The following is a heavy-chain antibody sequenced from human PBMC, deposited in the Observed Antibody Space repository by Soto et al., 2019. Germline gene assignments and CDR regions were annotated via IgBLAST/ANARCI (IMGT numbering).Heavy chain of an antibody. CDR2: ISTRGSTI. CDR3: ARVRAGAANGYYGMDV. J-gene: IGHJ6*02. V-gene: IGHV3-48*03. CDR1: GFTLSDYE. D-gene: IGHD1-26*01. Sequence: GGSLRLSCSASGFTLSDYELHWFRQAPGKGLEWVSYISTRGSTIYYADSVKGRFTISRDNAKNSLYLEVNRLRPEDTGVYYCARVRAGAANGYYGMDVWGQGTTVTVSS.